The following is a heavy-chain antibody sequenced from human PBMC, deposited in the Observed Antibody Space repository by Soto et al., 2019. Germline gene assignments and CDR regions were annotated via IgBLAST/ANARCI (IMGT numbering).Heavy chain of an antibody. J-gene: IGHJ2*01. CDR1: GFTFDDYT. CDR3: AKVGNYGDYAHWYFDL. V-gene: IGHV3-43*01. D-gene: IGHD4-17*01. Sequence: GGSLRLSCAASGFTFDDYTMHWVRQAPWKGLEWVSLISWDGGSTYYADSVKGRFTISRDNSKNSLYLQMNSLRTEDTALYYCAKVGNYGDYAHWYFDLWGRGTLVTVSS. CDR2: ISWDGGST.